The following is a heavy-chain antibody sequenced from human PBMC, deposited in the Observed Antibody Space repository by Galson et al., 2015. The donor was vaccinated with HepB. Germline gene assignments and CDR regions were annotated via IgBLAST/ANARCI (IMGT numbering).Heavy chain of an antibody. CDR1: GFTFSSYS. CDR2: ISSSSSYI. V-gene: IGHV3-21*01. CDR3: ARVLDLDSSGWGY. Sequence: SLRLSCAASGFTFSSYSMNWVRQAPGKGLEWVSSISSSSSYIYYADSVKGRFTISRDNAKNSLYLQMNSLRAEDTAVYYCARVLDLDSSGWGYWGQGTLVTVSS. J-gene: IGHJ4*02. D-gene: IGHD6-19*01.